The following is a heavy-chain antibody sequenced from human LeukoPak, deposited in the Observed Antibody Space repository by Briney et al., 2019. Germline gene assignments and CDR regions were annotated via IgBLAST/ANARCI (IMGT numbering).Heavy chain of an antibody. CDR3: ARYSYGFDY. CDR1: VYTFTIYY. D-gene: IGHD5-18*01. Sequence: ASVTVSFKASVYTFTIYYMHWVRQAPGQGLEWMGFINPSGGSTSYAQKFQGRVTMTRDTSTSTVYMELSSLRSEDTAVFYCARYSYGFDYWGQGALVTVSS. V-gene: IGHV1-46*01. J-gene: IGHJ4*02. CDR2: INPSGGST.